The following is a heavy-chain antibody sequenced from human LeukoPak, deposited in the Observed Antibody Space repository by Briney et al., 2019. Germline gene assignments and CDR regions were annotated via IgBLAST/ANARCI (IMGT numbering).Heavy chain of an antibody. CDR3: ARQSSSWFDY. Sequence: PSQTLSLTCTVSGGSISSGGYYWSWIRQHPGKGLEWIGYIYYSGSTYYNPSLKSRVTISVDTSKNQFSLKLSSVTAADMAVYYCARQSSSWFDYWGQGTLVTVSS. V-gene: IGHV4-31*03. CDR2: IYYSGST. J-gene: IGHJ4*02. D-gene: IGHD6-13*01. CDR1: GGSISSGGYY.